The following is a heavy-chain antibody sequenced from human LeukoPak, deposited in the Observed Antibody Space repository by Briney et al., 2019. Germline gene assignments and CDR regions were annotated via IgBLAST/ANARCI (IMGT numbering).Heavy chain of an antibody. CDR1: GGSISSSTYY. J-gene: IGHJ4*02. V-gene: IGHV4-39*07. D-gene: IGHD3-3*01. Sequence: PSETLSLTCTVSGGSISSSTYYWGWIRQPPGKGLEWIGSIYYSGSTLYNPSLRSRVTISVDTSKNQFSLKLSSVTAADTAVYYCARAQYYDFWSGYSPEAPSWLDYWGQGTLVTVSS. CDR3: ARAQYYDFWSGYSPEAPSWLDY. CDR2: IYYSGST.